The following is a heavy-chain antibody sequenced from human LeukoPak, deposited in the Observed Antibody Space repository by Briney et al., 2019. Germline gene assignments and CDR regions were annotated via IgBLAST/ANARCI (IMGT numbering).Heavy chain of an antibody. CDR3: AKDICSSTSCYSPA. J-gene: IGHJ5*02. V-gene: IGHV3-21*04. D-gene: IGHD2-2*02. CDR2: ISSSSSYI. CDR1: GFTFSSYS. Sequence: PGGSLRLSCAASGFTFSSYSMNWVRQAPGKGLEWVSSISSSSSYIYYADSVKGRFTISRDNAKNSLYLQMNSLRAEDTAVYYCAKDICSSTSCYSPAWGQGTLVTVSS.